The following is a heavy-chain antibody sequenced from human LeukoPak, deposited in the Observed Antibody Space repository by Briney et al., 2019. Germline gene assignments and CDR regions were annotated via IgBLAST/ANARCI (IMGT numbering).Heavy chain of an antibody. CDR2: ISVSGSTI. V-gene: IGHV3-48*03. D-gene: IGHD2-21*02. J-gene: IGHJ4*02. CDR1: GFTSSSYA. CDR3: ARERVSCNGDCLDY. Sequence: GGSLRLSCAASGFTSSSYAMTWVRQAPGKGLEWVSYISVSGSTIYYADSVRGRVTISRDNAKNSLYLQMNSLRAEDTALYYCARERVSCNGDCLDYWGQGTLVTVSS.